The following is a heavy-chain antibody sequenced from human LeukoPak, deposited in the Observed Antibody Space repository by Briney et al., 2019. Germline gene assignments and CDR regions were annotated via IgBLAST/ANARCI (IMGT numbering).Heavy chain of an antibody. J-gene: IGHJ4*02. CDR1: GGSISSYY. V-gene: IGHV4-59*01. CDR2: IYYSGST. Sequence: SETLSLTCTVSGGSISSYYWSWIRQPPGKGLEWIGYIYYSGSTNYNPSLKSRVTISVDTSKNQFSLKLSSVTAADTAVYYCARDVGGYSGYDPDYWGQGTLVTVSS. D-gene: IGHD5-12*01. CDR3: ARDVGGYSGYDPDY.